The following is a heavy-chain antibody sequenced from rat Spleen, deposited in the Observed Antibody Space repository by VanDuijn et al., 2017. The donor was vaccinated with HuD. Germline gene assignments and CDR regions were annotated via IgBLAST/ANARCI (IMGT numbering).Heavy chain of an antibody. CDR3: TRDNERSYVMDA. CDR1: GFPFSTFP. J-gene: IGHJ4*01. Sequence: EVQLVESGGGLVQPGRSLKLSCAAPGFPFSTFPMAWVRQAPTKGLEWVAAISTGGGSPYYRDSVKGRFTLSSDNAKSSLYLQMNSLRSEDTATYYCTRDNERSYVMDALGQGASVTVSS. CDR2: ISTGGGSP. V-gene: IGHV5-46*01.